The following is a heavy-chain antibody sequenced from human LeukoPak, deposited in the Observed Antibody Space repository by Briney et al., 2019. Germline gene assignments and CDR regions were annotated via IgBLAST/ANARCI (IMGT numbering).Heavy chain of an antibody. J-gene: IGHJ6*03. D-gene: IGHD3-10*01. CDR3: ARAMGNYFYYYMDV. CDR2: IYTSGNT. Sequence: ASETLSLTCTVSGDSMSRGSYYWSWIRQPAGKGLVWIGHIYTSGNTNYNPSLKSRVTISVDTSKNQFSLNLSSVTAADTAVYYCARAMGNYFYYYMDVWGKGTTVTISS. CDR1: GDSMSRGSYY. V-gene: IGHV4-61*09.